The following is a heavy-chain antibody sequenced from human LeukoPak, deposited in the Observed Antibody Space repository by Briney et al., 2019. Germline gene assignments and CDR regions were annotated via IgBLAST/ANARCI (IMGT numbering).Heavy chain of an antibody. J-gene: IGHJ4*02. Sequence: PGGSLRLSCAASGFTFSSYSMNWVRQAPGKGLEWVSHITASGTAMFYADSVKGRFTISRDNAKNSLYLQMNSLRDEDTAVYYCARDGDYALWKYYFDYWGQGTLVTVSS. CDR1: GFTFSSYS. CDR3: ARDGDYALWKYYFDY. D-gene: IGHD4-17*01. V-gene: IGHV3-48*02. CDR2: ITASGTAM.